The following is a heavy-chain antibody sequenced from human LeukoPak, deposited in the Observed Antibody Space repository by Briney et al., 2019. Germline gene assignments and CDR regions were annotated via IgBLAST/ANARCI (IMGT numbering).Heavy chain of an antibody. CDR1: GFTFSSYS. J-gene: IGHJ4*02. Sequence: GGSLRLSCAASGFTFSSYSMNWVRQAPGKGLEWVSYISRSSSIIYYADSVKGRFTISRDNAKDSLYLQMNTLRAKDTAVYYCARGLGAADYWGQGTLVTVSS. D-gene: IGHD1-26*01. CDR3: ARGLGAADY. CDR2: ISRSSSII. V-gene: IGHV3-48*04.